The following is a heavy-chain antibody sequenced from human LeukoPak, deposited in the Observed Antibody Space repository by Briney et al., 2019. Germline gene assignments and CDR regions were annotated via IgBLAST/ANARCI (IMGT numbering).Heavy chain of an antibody. CDR3: TTDLWERRVFDY. CDR2: IKSKTDGGTT. CDR1: GFTFSNAW. J-gene: IGHJ4*02. D-gene: IGHD1-26*01. V-gene: IGHV3-15*01. Sequence: PGGSLRLSCAASGFTFSNAWMSWVRQAPGRGLEWVGRIKSKTDGGTTDYATPVKGRFTISRDDSKNTLYLQMNSLKTEDTAVYYCTTDLWERRVFDYWGQGTLVTVSS.